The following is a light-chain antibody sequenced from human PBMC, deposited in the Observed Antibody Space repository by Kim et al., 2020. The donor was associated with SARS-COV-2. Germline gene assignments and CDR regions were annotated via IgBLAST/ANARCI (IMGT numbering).Light chain of an antibody. CDR1: IIGSKS. J-gene: IGLJ2*01. V-gene: IGLV3-21*02. CDR2: DDI. CDR3: QVWGNSADVVI. Sequence: SYELTQTPSVSVAPGETASILCGGNIIGSKSVHWYQQRPGQAPVLVVYDDITRPSGIPERLSGSRSGNTATLTISAVEVGDEADYYCQVWGNSADVVIFGGGTQLTVL.